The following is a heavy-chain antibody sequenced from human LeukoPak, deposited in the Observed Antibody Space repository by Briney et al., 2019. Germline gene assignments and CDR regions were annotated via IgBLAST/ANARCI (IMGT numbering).Heavy chain of an antibody. V-gene: IGHV4-39*07. CDR2: IYRSGST. Sequence: SETLSLTCTVSGGSITGSSYYWGWIRQPPGKGLEWIGSIYRSGSTYYNPSLKSRVTISVDTSKNKFSLKLSSVTAADTAVYYCARLGDFWSGRGVYWGQGTLVTVSS. J-gene: IGHJ4*02. CDR1: GGSITGSSYY. CDR3: ARLGDFWSGRGVY. D-gene: IGHD3-3*01.